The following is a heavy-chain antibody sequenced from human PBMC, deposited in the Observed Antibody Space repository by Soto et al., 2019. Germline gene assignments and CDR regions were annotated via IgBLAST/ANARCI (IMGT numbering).Heavy chain of an antibody. J-gene: IGHJ4*02. CDR3: ARXDYYDSSGIQAPYYFDY. Sequence: SETLSLTCTVSGGSISSCGYYWSWIRQHPGKGLEWIGYIYYSGSTYYNPSLKSRVTISVDTSKNQFSLKLSSVTAADTAVYYCARXDYYDSSGIQAPYYFDYWGQGTLVTVSS. V-gene: IGHV4-31*03. CDR2: IYYSGST. CDR1: GGSISSCGYY. D-gene: IGHD3-22*01.